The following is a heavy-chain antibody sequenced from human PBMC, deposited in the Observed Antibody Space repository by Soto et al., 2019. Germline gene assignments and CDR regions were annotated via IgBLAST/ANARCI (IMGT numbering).Heavy chain of an antibody. CDR3: ARAVYFDY. J-gene: IGHJ4*02. V-gene: IGHV4-4*02. CDR1: GGSISSSNW. CDR2: IYHDGST. Sequence: QVQLQESGPGLVKPSGTLSLTCAVSGGSISSSNWWSWVRQPPGKGLEWIGEIYHDGSTNYNPSLXGXVXXSVDKSNNQFSLKLSSVTAADTAVYYCARAVYFDYWGQGTLVTVSS.